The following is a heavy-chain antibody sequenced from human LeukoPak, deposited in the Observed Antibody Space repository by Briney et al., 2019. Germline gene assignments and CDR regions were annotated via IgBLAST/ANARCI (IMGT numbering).Heavy chain of an antibody. V-gene: IGHV3-30-3*01. J-gene: IGHJ3*02. CDR1: GFTFSSYA. D-gene: IGHD3-10*01. Sequence: GGSLRLSCAASGFTFSSYAMHWVRQAPGKGLEWVAVISYDGSNKYYADSVKGRFTISRDNSKNTLYLQMNSLRAEDTAVYYCARDSYGSGSYYNGDMGAFDIWGQGTMVTVSS. CDR2: ISYDGSNK. CDR3: ARDSYGSGSYYNGDMGAFDI.